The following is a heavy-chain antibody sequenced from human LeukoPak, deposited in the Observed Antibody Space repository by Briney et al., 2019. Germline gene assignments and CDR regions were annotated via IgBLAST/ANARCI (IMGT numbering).Heavy chain of an antibody. J-gene: IGHJ4*02. V-gene: IGHV4-34*01. CDR2: INDNGKT. CDR1: GETLSGHC. D-gene: IGHD3-16*01. Sequence: SETLSLTCPVCGETLSGHCWSWLRQPPRAGMEYLGEINDNGKTIYNTCRESRVTISLDTSKNQVSLNLTSVTAADTALYYCARFGGVHSALYFDSWGQGTLVSVSS. CDR3: ARFGGVHSALYFDS.